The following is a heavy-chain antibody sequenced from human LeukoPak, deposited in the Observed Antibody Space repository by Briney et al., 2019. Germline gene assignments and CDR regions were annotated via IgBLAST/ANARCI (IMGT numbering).Heavy chain of an antibody. J-gene: IGHJ4*02. D-gene: IGHD2-21*02. V-gene: IGHV3-21*01. CDR3: ARDADCGGDCWSSY. CDR1: GFTFSSYS. Sequence: GGSLRLSCAASGFTFSSYSMNWVRQAPGKGLEWVSSISSSSSYIYYADSVKGRFTISRDNAKNSLYLQMNSLRAEDTAVYYCARDADCGGDCWSSYWGQGTLVTVSS. CDR2: ISSSSSYI.